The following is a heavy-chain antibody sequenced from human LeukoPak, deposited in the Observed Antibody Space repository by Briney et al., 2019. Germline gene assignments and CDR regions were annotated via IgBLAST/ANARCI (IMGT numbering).Heavy chain of an antibody. V-gene: IGHV3-11*01. J-gene: IGHJ6*02. CDR1: GFTFSDYY. CDR3: ARVGGGYPPKESYYYYGMDV. D-gene: IGHD5-12*01. CDR2: ISSSGSTI. Sequence: GGSLRLSCAASGFTFSDYYMSWIRQAPGKGLEWVSYISSSGSTIYYADSVKGRFTISRDNAKNSLYLQMNSLRAEDTAVYYCARVGGGYPPKESYYYYGMDVWGQGTTVTVSS.